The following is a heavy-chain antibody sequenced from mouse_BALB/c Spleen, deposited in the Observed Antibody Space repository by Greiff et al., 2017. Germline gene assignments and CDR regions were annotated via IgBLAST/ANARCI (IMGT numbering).Heavy chain of an antibody. CDR1: GYTFTSYW. J-gene: IGHJ2*01. V-gene: IGHV1-69*02. D-gene: IGHD1-1*01. Sequence: VQLQQPGAELVRPGASVKLSCKASGYTFTSYWINWVKQRPGQGLEWIGNIYPSDSYTNYNQKFKDKATLTVDKSSSTAYMQLSSPTSEDSAVYYGTRWIYYGSTSDYWGQGTTLTVSS. CDR3: TRWIYYGSTSDY. CDR2: IYPSDSYT.